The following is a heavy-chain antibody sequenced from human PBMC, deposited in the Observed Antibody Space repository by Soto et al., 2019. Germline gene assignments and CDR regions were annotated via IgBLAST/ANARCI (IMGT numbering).Heavy chain of an antibody. CDR1: GFIFISYG. Sequence: GGSLRLSCAASGFIFISYGMHWVRQAPGKGLEWVAVISYDGSNKYYADSVKGRFTISRDNSKNTLYLQMNSLRAEDTAVYYCASGVSGYYGMDVWGQGTTVTVS. CDR2: ISYDGSNK. CDR3: ASGVSGYYGMDV. D-gene: IGHD6-13*01. V-gene: IGHV3-30*03. J-gene: IGHJ6*02.